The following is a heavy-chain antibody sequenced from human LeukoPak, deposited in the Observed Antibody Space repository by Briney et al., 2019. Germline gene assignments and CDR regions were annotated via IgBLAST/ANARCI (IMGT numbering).Heavy chain of an antibody. J-gene: IGHJ3*01. Sequence: PGGSLRLSCAASGLNFIDYTMNWVRQAPGKGLEWVSSITSTGRYIFYADSLKGRFTISRDNAKKSLYLQMNSLRAEDTAVYYCARLRNVGGNPHPFNVWGQGTTVTVSS. V-gene: IGHV3-21*01. CDR2: ITSTGRYI. CDR1: GLNFIDYT. CDR3: ARLRNVGGNPHPFNV. D-gene: IGHD4-23*01.